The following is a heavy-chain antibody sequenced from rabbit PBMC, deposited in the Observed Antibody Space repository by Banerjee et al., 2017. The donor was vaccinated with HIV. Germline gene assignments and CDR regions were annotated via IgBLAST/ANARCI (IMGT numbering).Heavy chain of an antibody. J-gene: IGHJ4*01. D-gene: IGHD2-1*01. CDR2: IDPVFGIT. V-gene: IGHV1S7*01. CDR3: ARDGAGDADYVPYYLIF. CDR1: GFTLSSYY. Sequence: HLKESGGGLVKPGGSLKLSCKASGFTLSSYYMNWVRQAPGKGLEWIGYIDPVFGITYVANWVNGRLTISRENAQTPLFLQMSRLTAADTATYFCARDGAGDADYVPYYLIFGGPGTLVPVS.